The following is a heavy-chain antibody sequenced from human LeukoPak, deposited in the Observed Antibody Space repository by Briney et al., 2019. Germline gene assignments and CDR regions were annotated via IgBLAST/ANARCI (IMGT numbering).Heavy chain of an antibody. CDR2: VDHTGNT. D-gene: IGHD3-10*01. V-gene: IGHV4-4*02. Sequence: SGTLSLTCTVSGDSISNSIWWSWLRQPPGKGLEWIGEVDHTGNTNYRPSLDSRVTLSIDTSKNHFSLTLTSVTAADTAVYYCARWYTMVRGSWGQGTLVTVSS. CDR1: GDSISNSIW. CDR3: ARWYTMVRGS. J-gene: IGHJ4*02.